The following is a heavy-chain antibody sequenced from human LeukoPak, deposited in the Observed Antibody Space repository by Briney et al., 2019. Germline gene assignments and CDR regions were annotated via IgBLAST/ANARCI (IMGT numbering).Heavy chain of an antibody. CDR1: GYSFSSYW. Sequence: GESLKISCKGSGYSFSSYWIAWVRQMPGKGLEWMGIIYPGDSDTRYSPSFQGQVTISADKSINTAYLQWSSLKASDTAIYFCARDPKFDYWGQGTLVTVSS. CDR3: ARDPKFDY. V-gene: IGHV5-51*01. CDR2: IYPGDSDT. J-gene: IGHJ4*02.